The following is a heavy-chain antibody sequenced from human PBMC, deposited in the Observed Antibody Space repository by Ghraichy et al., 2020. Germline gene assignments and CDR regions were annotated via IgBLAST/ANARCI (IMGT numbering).Heavy chain of an antibody. Sequence: SETLSLTCAVYGGSFSGYYWSWIRQPPGKGLEWIGEINHSGSTNYNPSLKSRVTISVDTSKNQFSLKLSSVTAADTAVYYCARSSRDGQWELQLYYFDYWGQGTLVTVSS. D-gene: IGHD1-26*01. CDR3: ARSSRDGQWELQLYYFDY. V-gene: IGHV4-34*01. CDR2: INHSGST. CDR1: GGSFSGYY. J-gene: IGHJ4*02.